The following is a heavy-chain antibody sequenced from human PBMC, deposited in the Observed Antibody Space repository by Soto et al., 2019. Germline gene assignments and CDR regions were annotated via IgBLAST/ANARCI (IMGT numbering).Heavy chain of an antibody. CDR2: VYYSGST. D-gene: IGHD6-13*01. CDR1: GGSISSSSYY. J-gene: IGHJ4*02. Sequence: QLQLQESGPGLVKPSETLSLTCTVSGGSISSSSYYWGWIRQPPGKGLEWIGSVYYSGSTYYNPSLKSRVTISVDTSKNQFSLKLSSVTAADTAVYYCARLGLTGKIAAAWGQGTLVTVSS. V-gene: IGHV4-39*01. CDR3: ARLGLTGKIAAA.